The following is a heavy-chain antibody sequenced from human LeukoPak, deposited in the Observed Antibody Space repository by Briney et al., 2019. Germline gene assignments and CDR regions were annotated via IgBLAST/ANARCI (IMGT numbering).Heavy chain of an antibody. CDR3: AKGLGYCSGGSCYSDVYYGMDV. CDR2: ISYDGSNK. Sequence: PGGSLRHSCAASGFTFSSYGMHWVRQAPGKGLEWVAVISYDGSNKYYADSVKGRFTISRDNSKNTLYLQMNSLRAEDTAVYYCAKGLGYCSGGSCYSDVYYGMDVWGQGTTVTVSS. D-gene: IGHD2-15*01. V-gene: IGHV3-30*18. CDR1: GFTFSSYG. J-gene: IGHJ6*02.